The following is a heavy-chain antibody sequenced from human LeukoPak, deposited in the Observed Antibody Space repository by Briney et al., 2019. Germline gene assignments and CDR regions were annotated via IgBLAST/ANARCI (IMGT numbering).Heavy chain of an antibody. V-gene: IGHV1-69*05. CDR1: GGTFSRYA. Sequence: SVKVSCKGSGGTFSRYAISWVRQAPGQRLEWVGGIIPIFCTANYAQKVQGRVTTTTDEATSTASMEQSSLRSEDTAVYYCARGTVVVPAVHRGFDYYYYMDVWGKGTTVTVSS. CDR2: IIPIFCTA. J-gene: IGHJ6*03. D-gene: IGHD2-2*01. CDR3: ARGTVVVPAVHRGFDYYYYMDV.